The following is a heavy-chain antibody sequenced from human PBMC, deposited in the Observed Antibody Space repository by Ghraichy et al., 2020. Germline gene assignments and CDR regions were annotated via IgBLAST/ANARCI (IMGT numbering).Heavy chain of an antibody. CDR3: ARDRRGYSSGWYLSYGMDV. V-gene: IGHV1-18*01. J-gene: IGHJ6*02. CDR1: GYTFTSYG. Sequence: ASVKVSCKASGYTFTSYGISWVRQAPGQGLEWMGWISAYNGNTNYAQKLQGRVTMTTDTSTSTAYMELRSLRSDDTAVYYCARDRRGYSSGWYLSYGMDVWGQGTTVTVSS. CDR2: ISAYNGNT. D-gene: IGHD6-19*01.